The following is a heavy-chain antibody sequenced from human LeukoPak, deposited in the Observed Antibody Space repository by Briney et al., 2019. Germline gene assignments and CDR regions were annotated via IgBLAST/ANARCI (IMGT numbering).Heavy chain of an antibody. CDR3: ARDPYSSTWSYGMDV. CDR1: GFTFSSYW. V-gene: IGHV3-7*05. CDR2: IKQDGSEE. D-gene: IGHD6-6*01. Sequence: GGSLRLSCAASGFTFSSYWMSWVRQAPGEGLEWVANIKQDGSEEVYVDSVKGRFTISRDNAKNSLFLQMNTLRAEDTAVYYCARDPYSSTWSYGMDVWGQGTTVTVSS. J-gene: IGHJ6*02.